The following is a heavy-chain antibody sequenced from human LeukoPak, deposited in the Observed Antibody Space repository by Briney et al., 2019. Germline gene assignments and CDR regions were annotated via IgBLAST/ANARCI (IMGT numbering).Heavy chain of an antibody. D-gene: IGHD6-19*01. J-gene: IGHJ4*02. CDR3: VKDTNNPGVAGGDY. V-gene: IGHV3-64D*06. CDR2: ISSAGGTT. CDR1: GFTFSRSA. Sequence: PGGSLRLSCAASGFTFSRSAMHWVRQAPGRGLELVSSISSAGGTTYYADSAKGRFTISRDNSKNTLYLQMSSLRTEDTALYYCVKDTNNPGVAGGDYWGQGTLVTVSS.